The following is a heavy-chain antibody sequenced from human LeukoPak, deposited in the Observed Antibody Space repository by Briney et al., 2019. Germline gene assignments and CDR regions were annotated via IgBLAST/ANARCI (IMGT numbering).Heavy chain of an antibody. V-gene: IGHV3-33*01. J-gene: IGHJ4*02. CDR2: IWYDGSNQ. D-gene: IGHD3-10*01. CDR1: GFTFRNHG. CDR3: ARDRSTRGFDY. Sequence: PGRSLRLACAASGFTFRNHGMHWIRQVPGKGLEWVAVIWYDGSNQNYADSVKGRFTISRDNSKNTLYLQMNSLRDEDTAVYYCARDRSTRGFDYWGQGTLVTVSS.